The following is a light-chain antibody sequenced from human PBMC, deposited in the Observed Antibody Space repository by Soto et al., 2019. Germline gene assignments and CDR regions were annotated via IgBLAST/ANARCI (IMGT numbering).Light chain of an antibody. CDR2: EVT. Sequence: SVLTQPPSASGSPGQSVTISCTGTGSDVGGYNYVSWYQQHPGKAPKLMIYEVTKRPSGVPDRFSGSKSGNTASLTVSGLQAEDEADYYCCSYAGSNNFVFGTGTKVTVL. J-gene: IGLJ1*01. V-gene: IGLV2-8*01. CDR1: GSDVGGYNY. CDR3: CSYAGSNNFV.